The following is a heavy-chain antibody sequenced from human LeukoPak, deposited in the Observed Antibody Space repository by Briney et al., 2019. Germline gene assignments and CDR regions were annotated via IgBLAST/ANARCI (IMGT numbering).Heavy chain of an antibody. J-gene: IGHJ4*02. CDR1: GFTISSYW. Sequence: PGGSLRLSCAASGFTISSYWMHWVRQAPGKGLEWVSRINSDGSSAGYADSVKGRFTISRDNAKNTLYLQMNSLRAEDTAVYYCAKVGPTTLLLWFGESAESYDYWGQGTLVTVSS. CDR2: INSDGSSA. V-gene: IGHV3-74*01. D-gene: IGHD3-10*01. CDR3: AKVGPTTLLLWFGESAESYDY.